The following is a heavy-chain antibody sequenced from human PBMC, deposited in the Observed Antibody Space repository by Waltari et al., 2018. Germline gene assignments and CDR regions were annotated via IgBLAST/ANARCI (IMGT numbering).Heavy chain of an antibody. CDR1: GGSISSYY. CDR2: IYTSGST. D-gene: IGHD3-22*01. V-gene: IGHV4-4*07. J-gene: IGHJ4*02. Sequence: QVQLQESGPGLVKPSETLSLTCTVSGGSISSYYWSWIRQPAGKGLEWIGRIYTSGSTNYNPSLKSRVTMSVDTSKNQFSLKLSSVTAADTAVYYCARGTNYYDSSGYYFDYWGQGTLVTVSS. CDR3: ARGTNYYDSSGYYFDY.